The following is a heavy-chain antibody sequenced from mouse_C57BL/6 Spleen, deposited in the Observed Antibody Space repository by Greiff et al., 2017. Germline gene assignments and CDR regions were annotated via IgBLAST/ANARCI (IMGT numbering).Heavy chain of an antibody. CDR1: GYSFTGYF. J-gene: IGHJ3*01. Sequence: EVQRVESGPELVKPGDSVKISCKASGYSFTGYFMNWVMQSHGKSLEWIGRINPYNGDTFYNQKFKGKATLTVDKSSSTAHMELRSLTSEDSAVYYCARKGEWDYDYDGGFAYWGQGTLVTVSA. CDR3: ARKGEWDYDYDGGFAY. CDR2: INPYNGDT. V-gene: IGHV1-20*01. D-gene: IGHD2-4*01.